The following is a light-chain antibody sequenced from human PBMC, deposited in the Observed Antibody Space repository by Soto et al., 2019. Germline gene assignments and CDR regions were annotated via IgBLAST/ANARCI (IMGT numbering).Light chain of an antibody. V-gene: IGKV3-20*01. CDR2: GAS. CDR1: QSVWLNY. Sequence: EIVLTQSPGTLSLSPGERATLACRASQSVWLNYFAWYQQKPGQAPRLLIYGASNRAAGIPDRFTGSASGTDFTLTISRLEPEDFAVYYCQQYAKSPYTFGQGTNLEL. CDR3: QQYAKSPYT. J-gene: IGKJ2*01.